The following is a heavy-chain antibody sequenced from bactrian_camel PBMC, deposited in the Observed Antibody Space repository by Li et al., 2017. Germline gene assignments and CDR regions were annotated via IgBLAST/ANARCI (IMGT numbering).Heavy chain of an antibody. CDR1: GLNVRDSD. Sequence: QVQLVESGGGSVQAGGSLKLSCTASGLNVRDSDMGWYRQAPGKEREGVAAIDSDGSTSYADSVKGRFTISKDNAKNTLYLQMNSLKPEDTAMYYCAAGPGWLLRPLDASKYNDWGRGTQVTVS. V-gene: IGHV3S55*01. D-gene: IGHD2*01. J-gene: IGHJ4*01. CDR2: IDSDGST. CDR3: AAGPGWLLRPLDASKYND.